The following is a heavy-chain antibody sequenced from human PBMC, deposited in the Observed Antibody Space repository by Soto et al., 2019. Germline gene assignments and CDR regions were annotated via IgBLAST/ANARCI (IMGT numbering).Heavy chain of an antibody. Sequence: GGSLRLSCAASGFIFSNAWINWVRQAPGKGLEWVGRVKSKTDGGTTDFAAPVKGRFAISRDDSKNMVYLEMNSLKTEDTAVYYCVGGTYCSSATCGWFDPWGQGTLVTVSS. CDR1: GFIFSNAW. CDR2: VKSKTDGGTT. J-gene: IGHJ5*02. CDR3: VGGTYCSSATCGWFDP. V-gene: IGHV3-15*07. D-gene: IGHD2-2*01.